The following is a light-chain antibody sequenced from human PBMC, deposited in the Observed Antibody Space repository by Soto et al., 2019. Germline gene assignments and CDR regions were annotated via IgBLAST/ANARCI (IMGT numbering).Light chain of an antibody. CDR1: QSVSSY. V-gene: IGKV3-11*01. CDR2: DAS. J-gene: IGKJ5*01. Sequence: EIVLTQSPATLSLSPGERATLSCRASQSVSSYLAWYQPTPGQAPRRLIYDASNRATGIPARFSGSGSGTDFTLPISSLEPEDFAVYYCQQRSNWPPITFGQGTRLEIK. CDR3: QQRSNWPPIT.